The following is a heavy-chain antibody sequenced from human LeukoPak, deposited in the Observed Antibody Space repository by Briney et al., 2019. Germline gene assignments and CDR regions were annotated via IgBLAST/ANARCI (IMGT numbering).Heavy chain of an antibody. V-gene: IGHV3-30*18. CDR1: GFSFSTYG. CDR3: AKGGYSGYDSGYFDY. D-gene: IGHD5-12*01. CDR2: ISYDGNNK. J-gene: IGHJ4*02. Sequence: GGSLRLSCAASGFSFSTYGMHWVRQAPGEGLEWVAVISYDGNNKNYVDSVKGRFTISRDNSKHTLYLQMNSLRAEDTAVYYCAKGGYSGYDSGYFDYWGQGTLVTVSS.